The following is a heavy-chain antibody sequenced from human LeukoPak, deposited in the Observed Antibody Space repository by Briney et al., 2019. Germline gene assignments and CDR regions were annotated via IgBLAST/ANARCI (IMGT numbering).Heavy chain of an antibody. J-gene: IGHJ6*03. D-gene: IGHD3-3*01. CDR2: IYSSGST. Sequence: PSETLSLTCTVSGGSISSYYWGWIRQPPGKGLEWIGSIYSSGSTYYNPSLKSRTTISVDTSKNQFSLKLSSVTAADTAVYYCASLFGVANYYYMDVWGKGTTVTVSS. CDR1: GGSISSYY. CDR3: ASLFGVANYYYMDV. V-gene: IGHV4-39*07.